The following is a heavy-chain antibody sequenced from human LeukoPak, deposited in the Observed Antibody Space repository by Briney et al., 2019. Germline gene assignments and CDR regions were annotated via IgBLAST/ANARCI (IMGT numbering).Heavy chain of an antibody. Sequence: PGGSLRLSLAASGFTSSNYGMHWVRQAPGKGLVWVSRISSDESITSYADSVKGRFTISRDNAQNSLYLQMNSLRAEDTAIYYCVRDRGTYRPIDYWGQGTLVTVSS. CDR2: ISSDESIT. V-gene: IGHV3-74*01. CDR3: VRDRGTYRPIDY. D-gene: IGHD1-26*01. J-gene: IGHJ4*02. CDR1: GFTSSNYG.